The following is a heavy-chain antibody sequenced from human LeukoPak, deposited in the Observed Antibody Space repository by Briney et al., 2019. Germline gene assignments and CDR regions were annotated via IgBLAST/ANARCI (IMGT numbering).Heavy chain of an antibody. Sequence: GGSLRLSCAASGFTFSSHAMNWVRQAPGKGLEWVSAISGSGVSTYYADSLKGRFTISRDNSKNTLYLQMNSLRAEDTAVYYCAKKYYYDSSGYYFFDDWGQGTLVTVSS. V-gene: IGHV3-23*01. CDR2: ISGSGVST. CDR1: GFTFSSHA. J-gene: IGHJ4*02. D-gene: IGHD3-22*01. CDR3: AKKYYYDSSGYYFFDD.